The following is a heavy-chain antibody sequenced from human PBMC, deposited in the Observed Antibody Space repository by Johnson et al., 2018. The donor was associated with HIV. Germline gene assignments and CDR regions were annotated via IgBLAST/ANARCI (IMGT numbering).Heavy chain of an antibody. J-gene: IGHJ3*02. CDR2: ISWDGGST. D-gene: IGHD3-22*01. CDR3: AKGLDSSGYVGAFDI. CDR1: GFTFDDYA. Sequence: VQLVESGGVVVQPGGSLRLSCAASGFTFDDYAMHWVRQAPGKGLEWVSLISWDGGSTYYADSVKGRFTISRDNSKNSLYLQMNSLRAEDTALHYCAKGLDSSGYVGAFDIWGQGTMVTVSS. V-gene: IGHV3-43D*03.